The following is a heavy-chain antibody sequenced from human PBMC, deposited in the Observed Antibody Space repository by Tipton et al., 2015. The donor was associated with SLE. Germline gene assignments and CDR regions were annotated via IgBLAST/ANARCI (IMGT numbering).Heavy chain of an antibody. D-gene: IGHD2-2*01. CDR2: INHSGST. J-gene: IGHJ5*02. Sequence: GSLRLTCAVYGGSFSGYYWSWIRQPPGKGLEWIGEINHSGSTNYNPSLKSRVTISVDTSKNQFSLKLSSVTAADTAVYYCARRRGLVVVVPAAMEGFDPWGQGTLVTVSS. CDR3: ARRRGLVVVVPAAMEGFDP. CDR1: GGSFSGYY. V-gene: IGHV4-34*01.